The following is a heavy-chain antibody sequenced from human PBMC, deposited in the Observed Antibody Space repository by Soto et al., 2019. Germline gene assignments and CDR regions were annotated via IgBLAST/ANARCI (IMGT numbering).Heavy chain of an antibody. Sequence: QVQLVQSGAEVKKPGSSVKVSCTASGGSFVSYAITWVRQAPGQGLEWMGGVIPMFGKSTYARKFQGRVTITADESTTTAYMELSSLRSEDTAVYYCARVVGATLGYDFYHWGPGTLVTVSS. CDR2: VIPMFGKS. CDR3: ARVVGATLGYDFYH. D-gene: IGHD1-26*01. CDR1: GGSFVSYA. V-gene: IGHV1-69*01. J-gene: IGHJ4*02.